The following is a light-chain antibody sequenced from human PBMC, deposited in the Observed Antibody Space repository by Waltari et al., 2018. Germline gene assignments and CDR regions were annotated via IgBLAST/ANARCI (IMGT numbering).Light chain of an antibody. J-gene: IGKJ4*01. V-gene: IGKV1-5*03. Sequence: DIQMTQSPSTLSASVGDRVTIPCRASQSISNWLAWYQQNPGKAPKLLIYKASNLESGVPSRFSGSVSGTEFTLTISSLQPDDFATYYCQQYNSYSLLTFGGGTKVEIK. CDR3: QQYNSYSLLT. CDR1: QSISNW. CDR2: KAS.